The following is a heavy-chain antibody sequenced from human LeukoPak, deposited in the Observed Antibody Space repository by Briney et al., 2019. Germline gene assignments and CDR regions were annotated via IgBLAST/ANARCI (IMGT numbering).Heavy chain of an antibody. CDR3: AREVVVVTTILGYFDL. CDR2: INTNTGNP. D-gene: IGHD2-21*02. CDR1: GYTFTSYA. J-gene: IGHJ2*01. Sequence: GASVKVRKASGYTFTSYAMNWVRQAPGQGLEWMGWINTNTGNPTYAQGFTGRFVFSLDTSVSTAYLQISSLKAEDTAVYYCAREVVVVTTILGYFDLWGRGTLVTVSS. V-gene: IGHV7-4-1*02.